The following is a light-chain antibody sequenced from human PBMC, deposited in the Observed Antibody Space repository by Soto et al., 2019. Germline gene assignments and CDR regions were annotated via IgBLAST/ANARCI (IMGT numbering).Light chain of an antibody. CDR2: DAS. J-gene: IGKJ1*01. CDR3: QQYSTYPRT. Sequence: DIQMTQSPSTLSASVGDRVTITCRASQSISSWLAWYQQKPGKAPNLLIYDASSLQSGVPSKFSGSGSGTDFTLTISSLQPEDFATYYCQQYSTYPRTFGQGTKVDIK. V-gene: IGKV1-5*01. CDR1: QSISSW.